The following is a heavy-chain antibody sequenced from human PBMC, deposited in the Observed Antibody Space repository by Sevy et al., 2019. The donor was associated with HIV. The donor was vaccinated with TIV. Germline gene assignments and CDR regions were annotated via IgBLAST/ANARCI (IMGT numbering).Heavy chain of an antibody. CDR1: GFTFSSYA. Sequence: GGSQRLSCAASGFTFSSYAMHWVRQAPGKGLEWVAVISYDRSNKYYADSVKGRFTISRDNSKNTLYLQMNSLRAEDTAVYYCARDLAVAENWFDPWGQGTLVTVSS. CDR2: ISYDRSNK. CDR3: ARDLAVAENWFDP. D-gene: IGHD6-19*01. J-gene: IGHJ5*02. V-gene: IGHV3-30-3*01.